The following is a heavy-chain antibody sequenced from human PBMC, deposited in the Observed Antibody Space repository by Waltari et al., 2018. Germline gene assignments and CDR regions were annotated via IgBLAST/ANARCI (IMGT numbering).Heavy chain of an antibody. CDR2: INHSGST. CDR1: GGSFSGYY. CDR3: ARWVKTAAGTLLGFDY. V-gene: IGHV4-34*01. D-gene: IGHD6-13*01. Sequence: QVQLQQWGAGLLKPSETLSLTCAVYGGSFSGYYWSWIRQPPGKGLEWIGEINHSGSTNYNPSLKSRVTISVDTSKNQFSLKLSSVTAADTAVYYCARWVKTAAGTLLGFDYWGQGTLVTVSS. J-gene: IGHJ4*02.